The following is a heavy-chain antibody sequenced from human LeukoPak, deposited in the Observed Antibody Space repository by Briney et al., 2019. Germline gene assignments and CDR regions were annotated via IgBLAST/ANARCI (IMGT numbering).Heavy chain of an antibody. CDR1: GGSISSGSYY. Sequence: PSQTLSLTCTVSGGSISSGSYYWSWIRQPAGKGLEGIERIYTSGSTNYNPSLKSRVTISVDPSQNQFSLKLSSVTAADTAVYYCARAPKYYYDSSGYSYYYFDYWGQGTLVTVSS. J-gene: IGHJ4*02. D-gene: IGHD3-22*01. CDR2: IYTSGST. V-gene: IGHV4-61*02. CDR3: ARAPKYYYDSSGYSYYYFDY.